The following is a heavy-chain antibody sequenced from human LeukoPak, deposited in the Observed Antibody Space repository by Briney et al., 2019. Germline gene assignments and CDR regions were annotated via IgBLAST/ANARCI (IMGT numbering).Heavy chain of an antibody. CDR3: ARGHNGSGSYYYYYMDV. Sequence: SVKVSCKASGYTFTSYAISWVRQAPGQGLEWMGGIIPIFGTANYAQKLQGRVTITADKSTSTAYMELSSLRSEDTAVYYCARGHNGSGSYYYYYMDVWGKGTTVTVSS. J-gene: IGHJ6*03. V-gene: IGHV1-69*06. CDR1: GYTFTSYA. D-gene: IGHD3-10*01. CDR2: IIPIFGTA.